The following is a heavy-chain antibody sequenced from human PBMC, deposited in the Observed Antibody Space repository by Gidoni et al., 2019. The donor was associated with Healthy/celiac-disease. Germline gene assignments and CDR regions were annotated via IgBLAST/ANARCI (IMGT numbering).Heavy chain of an antibody. Sequence: QVQLVQSGAEVKKPGSSVQVSCKASGGTFSSYAISWVRQAPGQGLEWMGRIIPILGIANYAQKFQGRVTITADKSTSTAYMELSSLRSEDTAVYYCAREYFDWSNWFDPWGQGTLVTVSS. CDR2: IIPILGIA. J-gene: IGHJ5*02. V-gene: IGHV1-69*04. D-gene: IGHD3-9*01. CDR3: AREYFDWSNWFDP. CDR1: GGTFSSYA.